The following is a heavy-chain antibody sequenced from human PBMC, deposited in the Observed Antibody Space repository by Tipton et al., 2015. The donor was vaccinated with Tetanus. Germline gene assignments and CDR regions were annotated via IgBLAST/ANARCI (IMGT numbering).Heavy chain of an antibody. CDR3: AKRGRSYSGSNSVNFDS. V-gene: IGHV3-53*01. Sequence: SLRLSCAASGFTVSSNYMTWVRQAPGKGLEWVSTILSVGTTYYADSVKGRFTISRDNSKNTVFLQMSSLRVEDTAVYFCAKRGRSYSGSNSVNFDSWGQGTLVTVSP. CDR2: ILSVGTT. J-gene: IGHJ4*02. D-gene: IGHD1-26*01. CDR1: GFTVSSNY.